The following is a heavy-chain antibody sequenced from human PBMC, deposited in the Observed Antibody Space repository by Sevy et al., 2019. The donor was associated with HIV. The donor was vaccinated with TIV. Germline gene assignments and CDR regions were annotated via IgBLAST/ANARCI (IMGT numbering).Heavy chain of an antibody. CDR1: GFTFSSYG. CDR2: IRYDGSNK. D-gene: IGHD3-22*01. Sequence: GGSLRLSCAASGFTFSSYGMHWVRQSPGKGLEWVAFIRYDGSNKYYADSVKGRFTISRDNSKNTLYLQMNSLRAEDTAVYYCAKDDSRITMIVVAQYYFDYWGQGTLVTVSS. CDR3: AKDDSRITMIVVAQYYFDY. J-gene: IGHJ4*02. V-gene: IGHV3-30*02.